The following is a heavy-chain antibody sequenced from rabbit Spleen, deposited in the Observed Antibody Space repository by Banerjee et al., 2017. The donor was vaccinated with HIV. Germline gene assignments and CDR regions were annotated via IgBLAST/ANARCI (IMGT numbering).Heavy chain of an antibody. CDR2: INAVTGRP. CDR3: ARDTSTSFSSYGMDL. CDR1: GVSFSSNYY. J-gene: IGHJ6*01. Sequence: QSLEESGGDLVKPGASPTLTCTASGVSFSSNYYMCWVRQAPGKGLEWIACINAVTGRPVYASWAKGRFTFSKTSSTTVTLQMTSLTAADTATYFCARDTSTSFSSYGMDLWGQGTLVTVS. D-gene: IGHD1-1*01. V-gene: IGHV1S40*01.